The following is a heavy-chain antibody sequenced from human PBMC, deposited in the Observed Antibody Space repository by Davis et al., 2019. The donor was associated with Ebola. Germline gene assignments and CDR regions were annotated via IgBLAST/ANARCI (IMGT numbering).Heavy chain of an antibody. D-gene: IGHD6-13*01. V-gene: IGHV4-39*01. CDR1: GGSISSSSYY. J-gene: IGHJ4*02. CDR3: ARHLSRPYSSSWYPWDY. CDR2: IYYSGST. Sequence: MPSETLSLTCTVSGGSISSSSYYWGWIRQPPGKGLEWIGSIYYSGSTYYNPSLKSRVTISVDTSKNQFSLKLSSVTAADTAVYYCARHLSRPYSSSWYPWDYWGQGTLVTVSS.